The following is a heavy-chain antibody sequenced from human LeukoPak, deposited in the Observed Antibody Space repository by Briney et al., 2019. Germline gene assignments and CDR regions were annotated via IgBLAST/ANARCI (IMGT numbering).Heavy chain of an antibody. V-gene: IGHV3-66*01. CDR2: IYSGGST. Sequence: PGGSLRLSCAASGFTVSSNYMSWVRQAPGKGLEWVSVIYSGGSTYYADSVKGRFTISRDNSKNTLYLQMNSLRAEDTAVYYCARDRQQLPSSSDVWGQGTTVTVSS. D-gene: IGHD6-13*01. J-gene: IGHJ6*02. CDR1: GFTVSSNY. CDR3: ARDRQQLPSSSDV.